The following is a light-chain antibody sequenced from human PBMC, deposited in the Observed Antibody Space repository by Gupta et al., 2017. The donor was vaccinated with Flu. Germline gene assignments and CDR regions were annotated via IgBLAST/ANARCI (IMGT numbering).Light chain of an antibody. J-gene: IGKJ4*01. CDR3: QKYDSVPLT. CDR2: GAS. V-gene: IGKV1-27*01. CDR1: QGISNY. Sequence: DIQMTQSPSSLSASVGDRVTITCRASQGISNYLAWYQQRPGRVPKLLIYGASTLQSGVPSRFSGSGSGTEFTLTITSLQPEDVATYYCQKYDSVPLTFGGGTRVEI.